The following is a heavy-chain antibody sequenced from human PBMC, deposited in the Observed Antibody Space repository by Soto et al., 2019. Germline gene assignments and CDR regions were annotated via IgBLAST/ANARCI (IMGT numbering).Heavy chain of an antibody. J-gene: IGHJ6*02. CDR3: AANIVVVVADYDYYGMDV. D-gene: IGHD2-15*01. V-gene: IGHV1-69*01. CDR1: GGTFSSYA. Sequence: QVQLVQSGAEVKKPGSSVKVSCTASGGTFSSYAISWVRQAPGQGLEWMGGIIPIFGTANYAQKFQGRVTITADESTSTAYMELSSLRSEDTAVYYCAANIVVVVADYDYYGMDVWGQGTTVTVSS. CDR2: IIPIFGTA.